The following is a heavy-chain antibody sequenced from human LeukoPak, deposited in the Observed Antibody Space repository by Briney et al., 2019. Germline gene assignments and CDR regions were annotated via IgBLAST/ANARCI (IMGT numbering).Heavy chain of an antibody. D-gene: IGHD6-19*01. CDR1: GFTFSSYS. CDR2: ISSSSSYI. Sequence: SGGSLRLSCAASGFTFSSYSINWVRQAPGKGLEWVSSISSSSSYIYYADSVKGRFSISRDNSKNTLYLQMNSLRAEDTAVYYCAKDLGSSGWYIDYWGQGTLVTVSS. J-gene: IGHJ4*02. V-gene: IGHV3-21*04. CDR3: AKDLGSSGWYIDY.